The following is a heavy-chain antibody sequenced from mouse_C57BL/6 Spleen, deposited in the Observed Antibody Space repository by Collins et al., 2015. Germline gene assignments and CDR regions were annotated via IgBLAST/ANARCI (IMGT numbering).Heavy chain of an antibody. CDR2: INPSNGRT. CDR1: GYTFTSYW. CDR3: AREGTTVVAPAY. V-gene: IGHV1S81*02. Sequence: QVQLQQPGAELVKPGASVKLSCKASGYTFTSYWMHWVKQRPGQGLEWIGEINPSNGRTNYNEKFKSKATLTVDKSSSTAYMQLSSLTSEDSAVYYCAREGTTVVAPAYWGQGTLVTVSA. J-gene: IGHJ3*01. D-gene: IGHD1-1*01.